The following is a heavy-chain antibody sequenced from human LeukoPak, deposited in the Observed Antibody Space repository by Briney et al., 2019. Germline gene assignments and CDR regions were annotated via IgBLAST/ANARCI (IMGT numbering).Heavy chain of an antibody. D-gene: IGHD4-17*01. J-gene: IGHJ2*01. CDR1: GGSISSSSYY. Sequence: SETLSLTCTVSGGSISSSSYYWGWIRQPPGKRLEWIGSIYYSGSTYYNPSLKSRVTISVDTSKNQFSLKLSSVTAADTAVYYCARERTVTTDWYFDLWGRGTLVTVSS. CDR2: IYYSGST. CDR3: ARERTVTTDWYFDL. V-gene: IGHV4-39*07.